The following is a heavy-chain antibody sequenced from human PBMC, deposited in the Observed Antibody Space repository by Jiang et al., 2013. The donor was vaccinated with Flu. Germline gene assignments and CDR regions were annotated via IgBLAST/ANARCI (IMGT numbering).Heavy chain of an antibody. CDR1: GGSISSYY. CDR2: IYYSGST. Sequence: LLKPSETLSLTCTVSGGSISSYYWSWIRQPPGKGLEWIGYIYYSGSTNYNPSLKSRVTISVDTSKNQFSLKLSSVTAADTAVYYCARVPPNYYDSSGAIDYWGQGTLVTVSS. V-gene: IGHV4-59*01. D-gene: IGHD3-22*01. J-gene: IGHJ4*02. CDR3: ARVPPNYYDSSGAIDY.